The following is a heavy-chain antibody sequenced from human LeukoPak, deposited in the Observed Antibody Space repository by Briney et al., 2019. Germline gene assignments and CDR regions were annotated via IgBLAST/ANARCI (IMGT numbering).Heavy chain of an antibody. Sequence: GGSLRLSCAASGFTVSSYSMNWVRQAPGKGLEWVSSISSSSSYIYYADSVKGRFTISRDNAKNSLYLQMNSLRAEDTAVYYCARDGIAAAGTDYWGQGTLVTVSS. V-gene: IGHV3-21*01. CDR3: ARDGIAAAGTDY. CDR2: ISSSSSYI. J-gene: IGHJ4*02. D-gene: IGHD6-13*01. CDR1: GFTVSSYS.